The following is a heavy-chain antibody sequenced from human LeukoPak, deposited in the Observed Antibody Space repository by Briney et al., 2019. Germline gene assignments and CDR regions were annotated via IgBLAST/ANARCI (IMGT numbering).Heavy chain of an antibody. CDR1: GGTFSSYA. CDR2: IIPIFGTA. CDR3: ARDRKRSDKYYCGMDV. Sequence: SVKVSCKASGGTFSSYAISWVRQAPGQGLEWMGGIIPIFGTANYAQKFQGRVTITADESTSTAYMELSSLRSEDTAVYYCARDRKRSDKYYCGMDVWGQGTTVTVSS. V-gene: IGHV1-69*13. J-gene: IGHJ6*02.